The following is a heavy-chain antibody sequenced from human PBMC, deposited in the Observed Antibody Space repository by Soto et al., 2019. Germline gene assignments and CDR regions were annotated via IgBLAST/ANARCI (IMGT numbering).Heavy chain of an antibody. V-gene: IGHV3-74*01. J-gene: IGHJ4*02. CDR3: ARGGGGLTDY. D-gene: IGHD3-16*01. Sequence: EVRLVESGGDLVQPGGSLRLSCAASGLTFNDHWMHWVRQAPGKGLLWVSRINNDGSLTNYADSVKGRFTTSRDNARNTRYLQMNRLRADDTAGYYCARGGGGLTDYWGQGTLVTVSS. CDR1: GLTFNDHW. CDR2: INNDGSLT.